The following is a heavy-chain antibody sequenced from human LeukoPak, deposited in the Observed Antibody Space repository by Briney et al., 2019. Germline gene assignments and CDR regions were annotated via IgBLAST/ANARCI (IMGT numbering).Heavy chain of an antibody. J-gene: IGHJ4*02. CDR3: VXXFLEWLSYKSTHPMHFDY. D-gene: IGHD3-3*01. CDR1: GGSFSGYY. Sequence: SETLSLTCAVYGGSFSGYYWSWIRQPPGKGLEWIGEINHSGSTNYNPSLKSRVTISVDTSKNQFSLKLSSVTAADTAVYYCVXXFLEWLSYKSTHPMHFDYWGQGTLVTVSS. V-gene: IGHV4-34*01. CDR2: INHSGST.